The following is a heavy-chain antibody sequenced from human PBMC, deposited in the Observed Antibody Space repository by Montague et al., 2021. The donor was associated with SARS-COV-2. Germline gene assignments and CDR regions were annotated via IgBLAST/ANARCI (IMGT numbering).Heavy chain of an antibody. CDR1: GFTVSSNY. CDR2: IYSGGST. Sequence: SLRLSCAASGFTVSSNYMSWVRQAPGKGLEWVSVIYSGGSTYYADSVKGRFTISGDNSKNTLYLQMSSLRAEDTAVYYCARDLMELQGMDVWGQGTTVTVSS. J-gene: IGHJ6*02. V-gene: IGHV3-53*01. CDR3: ARDLMELQGMDV. D-gene: IGHD1-7*01.